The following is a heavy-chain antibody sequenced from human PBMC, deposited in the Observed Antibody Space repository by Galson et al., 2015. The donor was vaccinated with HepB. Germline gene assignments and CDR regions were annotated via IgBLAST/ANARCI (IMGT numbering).Heavy chain of an antibody. CDR3: AKVPYYAAPHFDY. D-gene: IGHD3-22*01. CDR2: IRASGGGT. CDR1: GFTFSSYD. J-gene: IGHJ4*02. Sequence: SLRLSCAAAGFTFSSYDMSWVRQAPGKGLEWVSSIRASGGGTFYADSVKGRFTISRDNSKSTMYLQMNSLRAEDTAVYYCAKVPYYAAPHFDYWGQGNLVTVSS. V-gene: IGHV3-23*01.